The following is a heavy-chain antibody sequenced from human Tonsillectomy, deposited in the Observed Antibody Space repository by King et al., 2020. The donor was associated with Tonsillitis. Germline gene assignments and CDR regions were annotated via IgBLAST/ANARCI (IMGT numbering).Heavy chain of an antibody. J-gene: IGHJ4*02. Sequence: VQLGESGGGVFQPGRSLRLSCAASGFTFSNYGMHWVRQAPGKGLEWVALITYDGSNKFNADSVKGRFTISRDNSKNTLYLQMNSLRAEDTAVYYCAKSGGFDNSGGTLDDWGQGSLVTVSS. D-gene: IGHD3-22*01. CDR2: ITYDGSNK. CDR1: GFTFSNYG. CDR3: AKSGGFDNSGGTLDD. V-gene: IGHV3-30*18.